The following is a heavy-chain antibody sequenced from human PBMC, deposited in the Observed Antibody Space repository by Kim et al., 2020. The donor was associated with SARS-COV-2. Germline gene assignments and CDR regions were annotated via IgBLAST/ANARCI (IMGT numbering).Heavy chain of an antibody. J-gene: IGHJ4*02. CDR3: ARPYGSHPENNYYGSGSYGN. D-gene: IGHD3-10*01. V-gene: IGHV4-39*01. CDR2: IYYSGST. Sequence: SETLSLTCTVSGGSISSSSYYWGWIRQPPGKGLEWIGSIYYSGSTYYNPSLKSRVTISVDTSKNQFSLKLSPVTAADTAVYYCARPYGSHPENNYYGSGSYGNWGQGTLVTVSS. CDR1: GGSISSSSYY.